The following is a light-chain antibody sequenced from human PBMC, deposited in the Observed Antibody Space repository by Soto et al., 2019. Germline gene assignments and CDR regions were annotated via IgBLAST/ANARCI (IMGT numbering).Light chain of an antibody. Sequence: EIVLTQSPATLSLSPGERATLSCRASQRVSSYLAWYQQKPGQAPRLLIYDASNRATGIPARFSGSGSGTDFTLTISRLEPEDFAVYYCQQRSNWPPTFGQGIKLEIK. V-gene: IGKV3-11*01. CDR3: QQRSNWPPT. CDR2: DAS. J-gene: IGKJ2*01. CDR1: QRVSSY.